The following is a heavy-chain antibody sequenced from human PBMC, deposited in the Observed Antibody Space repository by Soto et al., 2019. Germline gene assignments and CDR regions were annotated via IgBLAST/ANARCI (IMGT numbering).Heavy chain of an antibody. CDR1: GFSLNNDRMG. J-gene: IGHJ6*02. Sequence: QVTLKESGPVRVKPTETLTLTCSVSGFSLNNDRMGVSWIRQPPGKALEWLAHIISVDDISYSPSLKGRLTISKATAGSQVVLTLTNMDPVDTATYFCARTTARYSYGRDGPFYYYYGMDVWGQGTAVTVSS. D-gene: IGHD5-18*01. V-gene: IGHV2-26*01. CDR3: ARTTARYSYGRDGPFYYYYGMDV. CDR2: IISVDDI.